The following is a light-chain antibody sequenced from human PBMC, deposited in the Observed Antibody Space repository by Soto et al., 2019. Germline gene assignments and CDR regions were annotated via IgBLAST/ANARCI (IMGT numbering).Light chain of an antibody. CDR1: QSISSSY. CDR2: AAS. CDR3: QQDGSSSYT. Sequence: ELVLTQSPGTLSLSPGERATLSCRASQSISSSYLAWYQQKPGQAPRLSIYAASSRATGIPDRFSGSGSGTDFTLTISRLEPEDFAVYYCQQDGSSSYTFGQGTQLEIK. V-gene: IGKV3-20*01. J-gene: IGKJ2*01.